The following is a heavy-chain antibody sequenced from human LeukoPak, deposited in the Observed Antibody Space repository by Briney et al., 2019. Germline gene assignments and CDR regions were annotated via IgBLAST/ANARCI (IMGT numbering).Heavy chain of an antibody. D-gene: IGHD2-21*01. Sequence: GGSLRLSCAASGFTFSSYSMNWVRQAPGKGLEWVSSISSSRSYIYYADSVKGRFTISRDNSKNTLYLQMNSLRAEDTAVYYCAKNGVMDGMDVWGQGTTVTVSS. CDR1: GFTFSSYS. J-gene: IGHJ6*02. V-gene: IGHV3-21*01. CDR3: AKNGVMDGMDV. CDR2: ISSSRSYI.